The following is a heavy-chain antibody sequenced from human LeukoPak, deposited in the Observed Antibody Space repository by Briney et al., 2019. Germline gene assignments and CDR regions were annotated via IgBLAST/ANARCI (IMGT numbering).Heavy chain of an antibody. CDR3: AKDLMPWIQLWLPYFDL. Sequence: GGSLRLSCAASGFTFSGYAMSWVRQAPGKGLEWVSAISGGGVSTYYADSIKGRFTISRDDSKNTLYLQMNSLRAEDTAVYYCAKDLMPWIQLWLPYFDLWSRGTLVTVSS. D-gene: IGHD5-18*01. V-gene: IGHV3-23*01. CDR1: GFTFSGYA. J-gene: IGHJ2*01. CDR2: ISGGGVST.